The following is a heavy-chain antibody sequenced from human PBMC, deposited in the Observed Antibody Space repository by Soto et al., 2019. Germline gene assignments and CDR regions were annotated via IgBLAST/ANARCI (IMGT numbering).Heavy chain of an antibody. CDR3: AKSWRVGATLRVHSPFDY. CDR1: GFTFSSYA. V-gene: IGHV3-23*01. D-gene: IGHD1-26*01. Sequence: SLRLSCAASGFTFSSYAMSWVRQAPGRGLEWVSAISGSGGSTYYADSVKGRFTISRDNSKNTLYLQMNSLRAEDTAVYYCAKSWRVGATLRVHSPFDYGGQGTLATIS. J-gene: IGHJ4*02. CDR2: ISGSGGST.